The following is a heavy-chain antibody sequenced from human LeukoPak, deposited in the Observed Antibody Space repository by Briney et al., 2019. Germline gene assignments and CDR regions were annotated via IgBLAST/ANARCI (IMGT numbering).Heavy chain of an antibody. J-gene: IGHJ4*02. CDR3: AKHPTNISYVVFDY. V-gene: IGHV3-23*01. CDR1: EFIFSSYA. D-gene: IGHD1-26*01. CDR2: IGGSGGST. Sequence: GGSLRLSCAASEFIFSSYAMSWVRQAPGKGLEWVSAIGGSGGSTHYADSVKGRFTISRDNSKNTLHLQMNSLRAADTALYYCAKHPTNISYVVFDYWGQGTLVTVSS.